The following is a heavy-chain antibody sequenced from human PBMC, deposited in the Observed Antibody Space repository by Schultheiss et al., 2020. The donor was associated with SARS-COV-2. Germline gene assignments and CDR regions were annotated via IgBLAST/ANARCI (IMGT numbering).Heavy chain of an antibody. J-gene: IGHJ6*02. D-gene: IGHD4-17*01. CDR1: GGTFSSYA. Sequence: ASVKVSCKASGGTFSSYAISWVRQAPGQGLEWMGIINPSGGSTSYAQKFQGWVTMTRDTSISTAYMQLSRLRSDDTAVYYCARVTTPGAYGMDVWGQGTTVTVSS. CDR2: INPSGGST. CDR3: ARVTTPGAYGMDV. V-gene: IGHV1-2*04.